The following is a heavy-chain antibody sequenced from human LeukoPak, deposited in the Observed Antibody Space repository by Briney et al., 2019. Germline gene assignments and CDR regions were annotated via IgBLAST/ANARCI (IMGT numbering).Heavy chain of an antibody. CDR3: AKTTLAVAGTGYAFDM. V-gene: IGHV3-7*01. D-gene: IGHD6-19*01. CDR1: GFTFSNFW. CDR2: MKPDGSEK. J-gene: IGHJ3*02. Sequence: GGSLRLSCAASGFTFSNFWMSWVRLTPGMGLEWVANMKPDGSEKYYMDSVKGRFTISRDNAKKSMYLQMNFLRAEDTALYYCAKTTLAVAGTGYAFDMWGQGTMVTVSS.